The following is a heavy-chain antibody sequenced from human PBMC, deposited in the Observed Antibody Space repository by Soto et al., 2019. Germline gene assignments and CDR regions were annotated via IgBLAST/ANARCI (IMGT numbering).Heavy chain of an antibody. D-gene: IGHD4-17*01. CDR2: IYYSGST. V-gene: IGHV4-31*03. CDR1: GGSISSGGYY. J-gene: IGHJ5*02. CDR3: ARGGGHGDYRGGCWFDP. Sequence: QVQLQESGPGLVRPSQTLSLTCTVSGGSISSGGYYWSWIRQHPGKGLEWIGYIYYSGSTYYNPSLKSRVTISVDTSKNQFSLKLSSVTAADAAVYYCARGGGHGDYRGGCWFDPWGQGTLVTVSS.